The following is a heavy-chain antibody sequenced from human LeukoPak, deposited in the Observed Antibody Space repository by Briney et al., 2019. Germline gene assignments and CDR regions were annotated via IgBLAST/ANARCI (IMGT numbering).Heavy chain of an antibody. CDR1: GGSISSNSYY. V-gene: IGHV4-39*01. CDR3: ARRDYYDSSGYSIDFDY. CDR2: IYYSGST. Sequence: SETLSLTCTVSGGSISSNSYYWGWIRQPPGKGLEWIGSIYYSGSTYYNPSLKSRVTISVDTSKNQFSLKLSSVTAADPAVYYCARRDYYDSSGYSIDFDYWGQGTLVTVSS. J-gene: IGHJ4*02. D-gene: IGHD3-22*01.